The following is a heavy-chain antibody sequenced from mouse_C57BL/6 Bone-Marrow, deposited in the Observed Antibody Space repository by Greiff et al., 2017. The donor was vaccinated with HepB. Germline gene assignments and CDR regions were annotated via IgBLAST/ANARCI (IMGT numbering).Heavy chain of an antibody. J-gene: IGHJ1*03. Sequence: EVKLMESGGGLVQPGGSLKLSCAASGFTFSDYGMAWVRQAPRKGPEWVAFISNLAYSIYYADTVTGRFTISRENAKNTLYLEMSSLRSEDTAMYYCSRHYYRYVDVWGTGTTVTVSS. CDR2: ISNLAYSI. CDR3: SRHYYRYVDV. V-gene: IGHV5-15*01. CDR1: GFTFSDYG.